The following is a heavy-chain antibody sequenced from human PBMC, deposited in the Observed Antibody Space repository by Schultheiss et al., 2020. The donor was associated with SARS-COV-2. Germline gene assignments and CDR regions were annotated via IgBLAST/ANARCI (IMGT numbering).Heavy chain of an antibody. CDR2: IYTSGST. CDR1: GGSFSGYY. Sequence: SETLSLTCAVYGGSFSGYYWSWIRQPPGKGLEWIGRIYTSGSTYYNPSLKSRVTISVDTSKNQFSLKLSSVTAADTAVYYCARHKRSNYYDSSGYYSGYWGQGTLVTVSS. D-gene: IGHD3-22*01. J-gene: IGHJ4*02. V-gene: IGHV4-59*10. CDR3: ARHKRSNYYDSSGYYSGY.